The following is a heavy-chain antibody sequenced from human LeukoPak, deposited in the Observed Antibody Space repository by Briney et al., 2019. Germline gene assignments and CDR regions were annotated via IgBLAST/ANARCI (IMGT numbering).Heavy chain of an antibody. Sequence: SETLSLTCTVSGGSFSSYYWTWIRQPAGKGLEWIGRIYNSGATNYSPSLESRVTMSLDTSKNRFSLSLSSVTAADTAVYYCARDRLGATGHWRIDVWGRGTLVTVSS. D-gene: IGHD1-26*01. CDR2: IYNSGAT. CDR3: ARDRLGATGHWRIDV. CDR1: GGSFSSYY. V-gene: IGHV4-4*07. J-gene: IGHJ2*01.